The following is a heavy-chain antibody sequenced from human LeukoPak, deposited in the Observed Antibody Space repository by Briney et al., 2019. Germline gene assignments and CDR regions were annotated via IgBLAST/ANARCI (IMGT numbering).Heavy chain of an antibody. J-gene: IGHJ4*02. Sequence: GGSLRLSCAASGFTFSSYSMNWVRQAPGKGLEWVSSISSSSSYIYYADSVKGRFTISRDNAKNSLYLQMNSLRAEDTALYYCAKVMKTYSSGDQYYFDYWGQGTLVTVSS. D-gene: IGHD6-19*01. V-gene: IGHV3-21*04. CDR3: AKVMKTYSSGDQYYFDY. CDR2: ISSSSSYI. CDR1: GFTFSSYS.